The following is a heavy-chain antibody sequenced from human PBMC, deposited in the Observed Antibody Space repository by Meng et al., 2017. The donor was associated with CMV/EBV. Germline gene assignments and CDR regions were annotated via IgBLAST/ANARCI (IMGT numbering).Heavy chain of an antibody. CDR2: INPNSGGT. CDR1: TGYY. CDR3: ARVQYCGGDCYYYYYYGMDV. Sequence: TGYYMHGVRQAPGQGLEWMGWINPNSGGTNYAQKFQGGVTMTRDTSISTAYMELSRLRSDDTAVYYCARVQYCGGDCYYYYYYGMDVWGQGTTVTVSS. V-gene: IGHV1-2*02. J-gene: IGHJ6*02. D-gene: IGHD2-21*02.